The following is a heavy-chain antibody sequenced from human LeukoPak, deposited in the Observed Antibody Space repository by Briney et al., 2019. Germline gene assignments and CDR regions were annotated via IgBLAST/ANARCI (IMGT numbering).Heavy chain of an antibody. CDR3: AGGGGLDV. D-gene: IGHD3-16*01. CDR2: INHNGNVN. J-gene: IGHJ6*02. Sequence: GGSLRLSCAASGFTFSSYWMNWARQAPGKGLEWVASINHNGNVNYYLDSVKGRFTISRDNAKNSLYLQMSNLRAADTAVYFCAGGGGLDVWGQGATVTVSS. V-gene: IGHV3-7*03. CDR1: GFTFSSYW.